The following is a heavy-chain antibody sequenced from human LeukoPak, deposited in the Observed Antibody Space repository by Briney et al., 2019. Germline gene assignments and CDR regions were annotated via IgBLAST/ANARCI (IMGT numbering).Heavy chain of an antibody. D-gene: IGHD2-15*01. CDR3: ARGGSPYAFDI. V-gene: IGHV3-74*01. J-gene: IGHJ3*02. CDR2: INGDGSST. CDR1: GFTFSSFW. Sequence: GGSLRLSCAASGFTFSSFWMHWVRQAPGKGLVWVSGINGDGSSTNYADSVKGRFTISRDNAKNTLYLQMNSLRGEDTAVYYCARGGSPYAFDIWGQGTTVTVSS.